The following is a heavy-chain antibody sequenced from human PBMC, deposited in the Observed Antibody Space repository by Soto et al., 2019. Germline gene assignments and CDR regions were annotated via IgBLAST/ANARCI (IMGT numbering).Heavy chain of an antibody. D-gene: IGHD3-9*01. CDR2: INTAGTT. CDR1: GFTFSTYA. V-gene: IGHV3-23*01. J-gene: IGHJ4*02. CDR3: ARDWFEDS. Sequence: EVPLLESGGGLVQPGGSLTLSCAASGFTFSTYAMTWVRQAPGKGLDWVSAINTAGTTYYADSVKGRFTISRDNAKNILFLQMNGLRVDDTAVYYCARDWFEDSWGQGTLVTVSS.